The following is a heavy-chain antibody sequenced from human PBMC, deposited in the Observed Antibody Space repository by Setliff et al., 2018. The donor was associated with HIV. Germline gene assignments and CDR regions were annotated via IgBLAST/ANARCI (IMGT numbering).Heavy chain of an antibody. Sequence: GGSLRLSCAASGFTFTNAWMYWVRRAPGKGLEWVAVISYDGSNKYYADSVKGRFTISRDNSKNTLCLQMNSLRAEDPAVYYCVGMDIVVVLPPDVWGQGTTVTVSS. CDR2: ISYDGSNK. J-gene: IGHJ6*02. CDR3: VGMDIVVVLPPDV. D-gene: IGHD2-21*01. V-gene: IGHV3-30-3*01. CDR1: GFTFTNAW.